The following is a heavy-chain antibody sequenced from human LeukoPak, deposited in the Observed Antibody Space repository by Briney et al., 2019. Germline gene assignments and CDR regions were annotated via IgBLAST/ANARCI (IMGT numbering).Heavy chain of an antibody. CDR3: ARDTVTNYYYYYYIEV. V-gene: IGHV1-69*05. CDR2: IIPIFGTA. D-gene: IGHD4-11*01. J-gene: IGHJ6*03. CDR1: GGTFSSYA. Sequence: SVKVSCKASGGTFSSYAISWVRQVPGQGLEWMGRIIPIFGTADYAQKFQGRVTITTDESTSTAYMELSSLRSEDTAVYYCARDTVTNYYYYYYIEVWGKGTTVTVSS.